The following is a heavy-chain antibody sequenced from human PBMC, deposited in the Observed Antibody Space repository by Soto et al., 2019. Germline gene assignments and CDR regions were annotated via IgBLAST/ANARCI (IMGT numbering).Heavy chain of an antibody. D-gene: IGHD2-2*01. CDR3: ARAVDDCSSTSCSRPGWFDP. J-gene: IGHJ5*02. V-gene: IGHV1-18*04. Sequence: ASVKVSCKASGYTFTSYGISWVRQAPGQGLEWMGWISAYNGNTNYAQKLQGRVTMTTDTSTSTAYMELRSLRSDDTAVYYCARAVDDCSSTSCSRPGWFDPWGQGTLVTVSS. CDR1: GYTFTSYG. CDR2: ISAYNGNT.